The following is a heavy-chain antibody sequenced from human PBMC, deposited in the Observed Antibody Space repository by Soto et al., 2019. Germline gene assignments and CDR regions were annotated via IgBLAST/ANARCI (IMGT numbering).Heavy chain of an antibody. J-gene: IGHJ5*02. Sequence: QVQLVQSGAEVKKPGASVKVSCKASGYTFTSYAMHWVRQAPGQRLEWMGWINAGNGNTKYSQKFQGRVTITRDTSASTAYKGLSSLRSEDTAVYYCARVRITIVRGGNWFDHWGQGTLVTVSS. D-gene: IGHD3-10*01. V-gene: IGHV1-3*01. CDR3: ARVRITIVRGGNWFDH. CDR2: INAGNGNT. CDR1: GYTFTSYA.